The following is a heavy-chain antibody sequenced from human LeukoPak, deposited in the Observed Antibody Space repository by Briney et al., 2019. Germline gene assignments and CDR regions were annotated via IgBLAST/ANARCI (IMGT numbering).Heavy chain of an antibody. D-gene: IGHD1-26*01. CDR3: AKMFGGTYNGN. CDR2: ISSTGNPR. Sequence: LSLTCAVSGGSISSGGYSWSWVRQAPGKGLEWVSYISSTGNPRHYAESVEGRFTIFRDNAKNSLYLQMNSLRAEDTAVYYCAKMFGGTYNGNWGQGTLVTVSA. J-gene: IGHJ4*02. V-gene: IGHV3-11*04. CDR1: GGSISSGGYS.